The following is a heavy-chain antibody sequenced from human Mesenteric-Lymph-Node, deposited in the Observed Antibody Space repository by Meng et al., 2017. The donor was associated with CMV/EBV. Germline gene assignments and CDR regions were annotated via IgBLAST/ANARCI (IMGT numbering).Heavy chain of an antibody. D-gene: IGHD6-6*01. CDR1: GFTFYTYP. CDR2: ISYDGNNE. V-gene: IGHV3-30*04. Sequence: CAASGFTFYTYPMHWVRQAPGKGLEWVAVISYDGNNEYYADSVKGRFTISRDNSKDTLYLQMNSLRAEDTALYYCASPPQYTSSSLAYWGQGTLVTVSS. J-gene: IGHJ4*02. CDR3: ASPPQYTSSSLAY.